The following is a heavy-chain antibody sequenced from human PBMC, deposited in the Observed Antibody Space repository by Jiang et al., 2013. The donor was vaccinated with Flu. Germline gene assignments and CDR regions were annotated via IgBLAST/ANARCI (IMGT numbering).Heavy chain of an antibody. D-gene: IGHD3-22*01. CDR2: IYWDDDN. Sequence: LEWLALIYWDDDNRYSPSLQSRLTITKDTSKNQVVLIMTNMDPVDTGTYYSAHRIYYSSSGYYNAFDYWGQGTLVTVSS. J-gene: IGHJ4*02. V-gene: IGHV2-5*02. CDR3: AHRIYYSSSGYYNAFDY.